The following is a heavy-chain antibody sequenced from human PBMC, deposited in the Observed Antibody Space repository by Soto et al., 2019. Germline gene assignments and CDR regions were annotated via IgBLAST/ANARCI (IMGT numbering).Heavy chain of an antibody. CDR1: GYTFTGYY. CDR2: INPVGGSA. CDR3: ARADDFWTTRGMDV. J-gene: IGHJ6*02. D-gene: IGHD3-3*01. V-gene: IGHV1-46*01. Sequence: GASVKVSCKTSGYTFTGYYMHWVRHAPGQGLEWMGIINPVGGSATYAQKFQGRVTMTRDTSTSTVYMELSSLISDDTAVYYCARADDFWTTRGMDVWGQGTTVTVYS.